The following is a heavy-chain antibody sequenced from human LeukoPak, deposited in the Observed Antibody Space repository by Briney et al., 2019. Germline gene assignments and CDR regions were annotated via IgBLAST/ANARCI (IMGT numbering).Heavy chain of an antibody. J-gene: IGHJ3*02. D-gene: IGHD3-22*01. V-gene: IGHV4-59*01. CDR2: IYYSGSS. Sequence: SETLSLTCTVSGGSLSSYYWGWIRQPPGKGLEWIGYIYYSGSSNYNPSLKSRVTISVDTSKNQFSLKLSSVTAADTAVYYCARGNYYDSNTYYRAFDIWGQGTMVTVSS. CDR1: GGSLSSYY. CDR3: ARGNYYDSNTYYRAFDI.